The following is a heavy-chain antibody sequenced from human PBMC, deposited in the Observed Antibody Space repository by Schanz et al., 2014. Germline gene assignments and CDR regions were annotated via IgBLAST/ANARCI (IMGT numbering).Heavy chain of an antibody. D-gene: IGHD5-18*01. V-gene: IGHV3-23*01. CDR3: AKDAENTAMITDYFDY. J-gene: IGHJ4*02. Sequence: EVQLLESGGGLVQPGGSLRLSCAASGFGFSSYSMNWVRQAPGKGLEWVSGISGSGASTYYADSVKGRFTISRDNSKTTVYLQMNSLRAEDTAVYYCAKDAENTAMITDYFDYWGQGTLVTVSS. CDR1: GFGFSSYS. CDR2: ISGSGAST.